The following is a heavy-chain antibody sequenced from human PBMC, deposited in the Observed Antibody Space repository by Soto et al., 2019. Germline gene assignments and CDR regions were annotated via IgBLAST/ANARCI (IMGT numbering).Heavy chain of an antibody. V-gene: IGHV4-30-4*01. CDR1: GVSISSGGYY. CDR2: IYYSGST. D-gene: IGHD5-18*01. J-gene: IGHJ4*02. Sequence: SETLSLTCTVSGVSISSGGYYWSWIRQPPGKGLEWIGYIYYSGSTYYNPSLKSRVTISVDTSKNQFSLKLSSVTAADTAVYYCARGRRYSYDDYWGQGTLVTVSS. CDR3: ARGRRYSYDDY.